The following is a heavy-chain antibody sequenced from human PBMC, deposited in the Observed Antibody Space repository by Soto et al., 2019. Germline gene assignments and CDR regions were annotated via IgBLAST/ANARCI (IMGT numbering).Heavy chain of an antibody. D-gene: IGHD6-6*01. J-gene: IGHJ6*02. Sequence: QVQLVESGGGVVQPGRSLRLSCAASGFTFSSSGMHWVRQAPGKGLEWVAVISYDGSNKYYADSVKGRFTISRDNSKNTLYLQMNSRRAEDTAVYYCAKDQGSSSVVLDYYYGMDVWGQGTTVTVSS. CDR3: AKDQGSSSVVLDYYYGMDV. CDR2: ISYDGSNK. CDR1: GFTFSSSG. V-gene: IGHV3-30*18.